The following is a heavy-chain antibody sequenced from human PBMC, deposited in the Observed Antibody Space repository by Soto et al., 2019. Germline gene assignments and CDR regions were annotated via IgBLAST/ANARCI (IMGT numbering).Heavy chain of an antibody. CDR1: GFTFSSYA. Sequence: GGSMRLSCSASGFTFSSYAMSWIRPAPGKGLEWVSAISGSGGSTYYADSVKGRFTISRDNSKNTLYLQMNSLRAEDTAVYYCAKDLSSSSVFDYWGQGTLVTVSS. CDR3: AKDLSSSSVFDY. J-gene: IGHJ4*02. V-gene: IGHV3-23*01. CDR2: ISGSGGST. D-gene: IGHD6-6*01.